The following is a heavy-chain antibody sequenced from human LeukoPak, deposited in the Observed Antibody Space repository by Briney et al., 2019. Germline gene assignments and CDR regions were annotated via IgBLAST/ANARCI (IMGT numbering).Heavy chain of an antibody. D-gene: IGHD3-10*01. CDR3: ARDHYYGSGTQVEYFDY. CDR1: GFTFSSYS. CDR2: ISSSSSTI. J-gene: IGHJ4*02. V-gene: IGHV3-48*04. Sequence: GGSLRLSCAASGFTFSSYSVNWVRQAPGKGLEWVSYISSSSSTIYYADSVKGRFTISRDNAKNSLYLQMNSLRAEDTAVYYCARDHYYGSGTQVEYFDYWGQGTLVTVSS.